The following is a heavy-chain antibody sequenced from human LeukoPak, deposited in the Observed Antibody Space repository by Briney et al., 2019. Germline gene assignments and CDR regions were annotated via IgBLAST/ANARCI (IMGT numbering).Heavy chain of an antibody. D-gene: IGHD6-13*01. J-gene: IGHJ5*02. CDR1: GYTFTSYG. Sequence: ASVKVSCKASGYTFTSYGISWVRQAPGQGLEWMGWISAYNGNTNYAQKLQGRVTMATDTSTSTAYMELRSLRSDDTAVYYCASIGGSSWYRWFDPWGQGTLVTVSS. CDR2: ISAYNGNT. V-gene: IGHV1-18*01. CDR3: ASIGGSSWYRWFDP.